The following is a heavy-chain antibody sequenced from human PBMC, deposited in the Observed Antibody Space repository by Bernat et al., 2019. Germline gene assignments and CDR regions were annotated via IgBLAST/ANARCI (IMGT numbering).Heavy chain of an antibody. CDR2: ISASGGTT. Sequence: EVQLLESGGGLVQPGGSLRLSCAASGFTFDSYGMSWVRQAPGKGPEWVSGISASGGTTYYADSVKGRFTVSRDNSKNTVYLQMNRLRAEDTAVYYCAKVQSRSGTRTYIDYWGQGTLVTVSS. D-gene: IGHD1-26*01. CDR3: AKVQSRSGTRTYIDY. J-gene: IGHJ4*02. CDR1: GFTFDSYG. V-gene: IGHV3-23*01.